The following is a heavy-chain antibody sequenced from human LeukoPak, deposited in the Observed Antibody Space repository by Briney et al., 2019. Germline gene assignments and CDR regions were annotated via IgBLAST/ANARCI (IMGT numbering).Heavy chain of an antibody. V-gene: IGHV3-48*04. CDR1: GLTFSYYA. Sequence: PGGSLRLSCATSGLTFSYYAMNWVRQAPGKGLEWVSYISSTSNTIYYADSVKGRFTISKDNAKSSLYLQMNSLRAEDTAIYYCATDRGGGVGARGYWGQGTLVTVSS. CDR3: ATDRGGGVGARGY. D-gene: IGHD1-26*01. CDR2: ISSTSNTI. J-gene: IGHJ4*02.